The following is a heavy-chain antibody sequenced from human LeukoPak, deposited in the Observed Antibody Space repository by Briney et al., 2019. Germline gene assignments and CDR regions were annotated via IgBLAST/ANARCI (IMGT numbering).Heavy chain of an antibody. D-gene: IGHD6-19*01. CDR1: GFIFNTYG. CDR3: ANDRQQWLPKGECFGA. J-gene: IGHJ5*02. CDR2: VSYDGNSK. V-gene: IGHV3-30*18. Sequence: TGGSLRLSCAASGFIFNTYGVHWVRLAPGKGLEWVAVVSYDGNSKYYADSVKGRFTVSRDNSKNTLYLQMSSLTAEDTAVYYCANDRQQWLPKGECFGAWGQGTQVTVSS.